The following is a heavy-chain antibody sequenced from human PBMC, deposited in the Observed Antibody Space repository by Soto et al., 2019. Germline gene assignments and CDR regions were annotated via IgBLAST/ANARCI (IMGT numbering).Heavy chain of an antibody. CDR1: GYSFTSYW. D-gene: IGHD1-26*01. CDR2: IDPSDSYT. Sequence: GESLKISCKGSGYSFTSYWISWVRQMPGKGLEWMGRIDPSDSYTNYSPSFQGHVTISADKSISTAYLQWSSLKASDTAMYYCARWEIRTTTESWMDPWGQGTPVTVSS. J-gene: IGHJ5*01. V-gene: IGHV5-10-1*01. CDR3: ARWEIRTTTESWMDP.